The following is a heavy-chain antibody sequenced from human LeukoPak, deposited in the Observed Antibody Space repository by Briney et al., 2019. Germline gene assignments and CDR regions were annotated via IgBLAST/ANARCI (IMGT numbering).Heavy chain of an antibody. CDR1: GGSISSYY. CDR2: IYHSGST. V-gene: IGHV4-59*08. J-gene: IGHJ6*02. D-gene: IGHD3-10*01. Sequence: SETLSLTCTVSGGSISSYYWSWIRHPPGKGLEWIGYIYHSGSTNYNPSLKSRVTISVDTSKNQFSLKLSSVTAADTAVYYCARQDYYGSGNYVYYYGLDVWGQGTTVTVSS. CDR3: ARQDYYGSGNYVYYYGLDV.